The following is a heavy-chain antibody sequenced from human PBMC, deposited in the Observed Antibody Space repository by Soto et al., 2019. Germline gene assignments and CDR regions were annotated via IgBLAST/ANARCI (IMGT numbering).Heavy chain of an antibody. J-gene: IGHJ6*02. CDR2: IDPSDSFA. CDR1: GYSFTNYW. Sequence: PGESLKISCRGSGYSFTNYWITWVRQMPGKGLEWMGRIDPSDSFATYSPSFQGHVTISADTSTTTAYLQWSSLKASDTAMYFCARHDGGGTTSSYYGMDVWGQGTSVTVFS. V-gene: IGHV5-10-1*01. CDR3: ARHDGGGTTSSYYGMDV. D-gene: IGHD1-1*01.